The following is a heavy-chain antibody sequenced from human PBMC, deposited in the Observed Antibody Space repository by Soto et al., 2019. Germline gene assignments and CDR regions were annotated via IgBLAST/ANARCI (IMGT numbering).Heavy chain of an antibody. V-gene: IGHV4-59*01. CDR1: GGSFSGYY. CDR2: INYSGST. J-gene: IGHJ6*02. Sequence: SETLSLTCAVEGGSFSGYYWSWIRQPPGKGLEWIGYINYSGSTNYNPSLKSRVTISVDTSKNQFSLKLSSVTAADTAVYYCARDGEYGMDVWGQGTTVTVSS. D-gene: IGHD3-10*01. CDR3: ARDGEYGMDV.